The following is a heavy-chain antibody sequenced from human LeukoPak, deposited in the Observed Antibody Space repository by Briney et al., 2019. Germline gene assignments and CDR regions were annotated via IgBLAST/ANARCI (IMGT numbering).Heavy chain of an antibody. D-gene: IGHD3-22*01. CDR1: CVSLSISL. J-gene: IGHJ4*02. V-gene: IGHV4-39*01. CDR3: ARHMGGYFSRPFDY. CDR2: MYYSGHT. Sequence: PSDTLSLTCTVSCVSLSISLWGWIRQPPGKALEWIASMYYSGHTYNPSLKSRLTISVDPSKNQFSLKLSSVTAADTAVYYCARHMGGYFSRPFDYWGQGILVTVSS.